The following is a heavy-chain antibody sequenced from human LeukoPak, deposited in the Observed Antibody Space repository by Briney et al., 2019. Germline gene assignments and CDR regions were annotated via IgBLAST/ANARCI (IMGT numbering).Heavy chain of an antibody. Sequence: GGSLRLSCAASGFTFSSYAMHWVRQAPGKGLEWVAVISYDGNNKYYADSVKGRFTISRDNSKNTLYLQMNSLRAEDTAVYYCARELLYSYGSFDYWGQGTLVTVSS. D-gene: IGHD5-18*01. CDR1: GFTFSSYA. CDR3: ARELLYSYGSFDY. J-gene: IGHJ4*02. V-gene: IGHV3-30-3*01. CDR2: ISYDGNNK.